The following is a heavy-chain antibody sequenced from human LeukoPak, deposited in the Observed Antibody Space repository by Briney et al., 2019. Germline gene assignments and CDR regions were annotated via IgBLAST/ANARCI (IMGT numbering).Heavy chain of an antibody. CDR3: ARGLSSHYYYYGMDV. D-gene: IGHD6-6*01. CDR2: IYHSGST. CDR1: GGSISSSNW. J-gene: IGHJ6*02. Sequence: TPSETLSLTCAVSGGSISSSNWWSWVRQPPGKGLEWIGEIYHSGSTNYNPSLKSRVTISVDKSKNQFSLKLGSVTAADTAVYYCARGLSSHYYYYGMDVWGQGTTVTVSS. V-gene: IGHV4-4*02.